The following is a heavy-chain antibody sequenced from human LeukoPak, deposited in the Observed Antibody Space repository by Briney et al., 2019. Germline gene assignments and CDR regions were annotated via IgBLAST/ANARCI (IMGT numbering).Heavy chain of an antibody. Sequence: GGSLRLSCAASGFTFSRYAMHWIRQAPGKGLEWVAVISYDGSTKFYADSVTGRFTISRDSSKNIVYLQMSSLRAEDTAVYYCARVPYSGYHFDYWGQGTLVTVSS. V-gene: IGHV3-30-3*01. CDR1: GFTFSRYA. J-gene: IGHJ4*02. CDR3: ARVPYSGYHFDY. D-gene: IGHD1-26*01. CDR2: ISYDGSTK.